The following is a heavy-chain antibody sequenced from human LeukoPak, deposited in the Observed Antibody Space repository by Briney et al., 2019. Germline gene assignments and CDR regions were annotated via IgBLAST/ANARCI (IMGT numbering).Heavy chain of an antibody. J-gene: IGHJ4*02. CDR3: ARWGPWELLSYFDY. D-gene: IGHD1-26*01. V-gene: IGHV1-8*01. CDR1: GYTFTSYD. CDR2: MNTNSGNT. Sequence: ASVKVSCKASGYTFTSYDINWVRQATGQGLEWMGWMNTNSGNTGYAQKFQGRVTMTRNTSISTAYMELSSLRSEDTAVYYCARWGPWELLSYFDYWGQGTLVTVSS.